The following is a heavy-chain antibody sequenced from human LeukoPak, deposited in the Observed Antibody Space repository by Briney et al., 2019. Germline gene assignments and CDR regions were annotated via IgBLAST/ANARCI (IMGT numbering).Heavy chain of an antibody. J-gene: IGHJ6*02. CDR2: ISSSGDTI. CDR3: AGRAISYYYGMDV. D-gene: IGHD5-24*01. CDR1: GFSFSTSE. V-gene: IGHV3-48*03. Sequence: GGSLRLSCAASGFSFSTSEMNWVRQAPGKGLEWVSHISSSGDTIYYADSVKGRFTISRENAKKSLYLQMNSLRAEDTAVYYCAGRAISYYYGMDVWGQGTTVSVSS.